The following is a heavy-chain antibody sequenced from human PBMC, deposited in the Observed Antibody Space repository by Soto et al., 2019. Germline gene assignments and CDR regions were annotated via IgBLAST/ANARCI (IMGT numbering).Heavy chain of an antibody. Sequence: PGGSLRRSCSASGFTFSTYAMSWVRQAPGKGLEWVSAISGSGDTTYYANSVKGRFTISRDNSKNTLYLQMNSLRAEDTAVYYCAKGSYRPHDYWGQGTLVTVSS. J-gene: IGHJ4*02. CDR2: ISGSGDTT. V-gene: IGHV3-23*01. CDR1: GFTFSTYA. CDR3: AKGSYRPHDY. D-gene: IGHD1-26*01.